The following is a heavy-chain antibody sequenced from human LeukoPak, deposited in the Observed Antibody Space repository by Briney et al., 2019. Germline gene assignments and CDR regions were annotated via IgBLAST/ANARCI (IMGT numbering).Heavy chain of an antibody. D-gene: IGHD6-13*01. J-gene: IGHJ4*02. Sequence: GGSLRLSCAASGFTFSSYSMNWVRQAPGKGLEWVSSISSSSSYIYYADSVKGRFTISRDNAKNSLYLQMNSLRAEDTAVYYCARDALHSYSSSWYAVYPPDYWGQGTLVTVSS. CDR3: ARDALHSYSSSWYAVYPPDY. CDR2: ISSSSSYI. CDR1: GFTFSSYS. V-gene: IGHV3-21*01.